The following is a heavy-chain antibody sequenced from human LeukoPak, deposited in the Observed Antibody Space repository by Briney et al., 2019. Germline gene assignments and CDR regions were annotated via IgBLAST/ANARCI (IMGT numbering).Heavy chain of an antibody. Sequence: GGSLRLSCTACGFTFGDYAMSWFRQAPGKGLEWVGFIRSKAYGGTTEYAASVKGRFTISRDDHKSIAYLQMNSLKTEDTAVYYCTRGGYQAPAIPAYDSSGYWVPDYWGQGTLATVSS. V-gene: IGHV3-49*03. CDR3: TRGGYQAPAIPAYDSSGYWVPDY. J-gene: IGHJ4*02. CDR2: IRSKAYGGTT. D-gene: IGHD3-22*01. CDR1: GFTFGDYA.